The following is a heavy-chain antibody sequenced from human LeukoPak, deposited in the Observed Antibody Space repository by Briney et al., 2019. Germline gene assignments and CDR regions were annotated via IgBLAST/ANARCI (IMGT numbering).Heavy chain of an antibody. CDR2: ISGSDGGR. V-gene: IGHV3-23*01. CDR1: GFIFSNHV. J-gene: IGHJ3*01. Sequence: AGGSLRLSCTASGFIFSNHVMSWVRQAPGKGLEWVSSISGSDGGRDHADSVKGRFTISKDNSKNTLYLQMNSLRVDDTAVYYCAKDRADSGGHWAIDVFDVWGQGTLVTVSS. D-gene: IGHD3-22*01. CDR3: AKDRADSGGHWAIDVFDV.